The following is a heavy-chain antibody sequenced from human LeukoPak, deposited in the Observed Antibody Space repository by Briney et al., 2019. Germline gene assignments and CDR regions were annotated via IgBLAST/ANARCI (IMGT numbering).Heavy chain of an antibody. CDR2: ISGSGGST. J-gene: IGHJ4*02. D-gene: IGHD2-21*02. V-gene: IGHV3-23*01. Sequence: GGTLRLSCAASGFTFSSYGMSWVRQAPGEGLEWVSAISGSGGSTYYADSVKGRFTISRDNSKNTLYLQMNSLRAEDTAVYYCAKDREYSYSPGSFDYWGQGTLVTVSS. CDR3: AKDREYSYSPGSFDY. CDR1: GFTFSSYG.